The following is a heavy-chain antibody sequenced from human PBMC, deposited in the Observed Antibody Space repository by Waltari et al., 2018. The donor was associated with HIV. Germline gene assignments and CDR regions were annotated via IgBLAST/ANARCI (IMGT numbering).Heavy chain of an antibody. J-gene: IGHJ6*02. D-gene: IGHD4-17*01. CDR2: IYPGDSET. CDR1: GYSFTSYW. CDR3: ASVYGDYPSGYGMDV. Sequence: EVQLVQSGAEVKKPGESLKISCKGSGYSFTSYWIGWVRQMPGKGLEWMGIIYPGDSETRYIQSFQGQVTISADKSISTAYLQWSSLKASDTAMYYCASVYGDYPSGYGMDVWGQGTTVTVSS. V-gene: IGHV5-51*03.